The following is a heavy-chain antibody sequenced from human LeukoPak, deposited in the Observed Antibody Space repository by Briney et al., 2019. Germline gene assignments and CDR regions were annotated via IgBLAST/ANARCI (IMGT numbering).Heavy chain of an antibody. V-gene: IGHV4-59*01. J-gene: IGHJ4*02. Sequence: KPSETLSLTCTVSGGSISSYYWSWIRQPPGKGLEWIGYIYYSGSTNYNPSLKSRVTISVDTSKNQFSLKLSSVTAADTAVYYCARDLTRMVRGVIEPYFDYWGQGTLVTVSS. CDR1: GGSISSYY. D-gene: IGHD3-10*01. CDR2: IYYSGST. CDR3: ARDLTRMVRGVIEPYFDY.